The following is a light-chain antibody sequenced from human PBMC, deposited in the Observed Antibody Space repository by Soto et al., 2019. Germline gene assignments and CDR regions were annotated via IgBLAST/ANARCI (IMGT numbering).Light chain of an antibody. CDR2: RNN. V-gene: IGLV1-47*01. Sequence: QSVLTQPPSASGTPGQRVTISCSGSSSNIGSNYVYWYQQLPKTAPKLLIYRNNQRPSGVPDRFSGSKSGTSASLAISGLRSEDEADYYCAAWDDSLNGVVFGGGTKVTVL. J-gene: IGLJ2*01. CDR1: SSNIGSNY. CDR3: AAWDDSLNGVV.